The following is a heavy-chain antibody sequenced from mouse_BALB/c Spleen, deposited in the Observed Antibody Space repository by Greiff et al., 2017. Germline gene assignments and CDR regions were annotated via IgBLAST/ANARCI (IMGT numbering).Heavy chain of an antibody. CDR1: GYTFTDYE. V-gene: IGHV1-15*01. Sequence: QVQLQQSGAELVRPGASVTLSCKASGYTFTDYEMHWVKQTPVHGLEWIGAIDPETGGTAYNQKFKGKATLTADKSSSTAYMELRSLTSEDSAVYYCTRPHDGYFAMDYWGQGTSVTVSS. D-gene: IGHD2-3*01. CDR3: TRPHDGYFAMDY. J-gene: IGHJ4*01. CDR2: IDPETGGT.